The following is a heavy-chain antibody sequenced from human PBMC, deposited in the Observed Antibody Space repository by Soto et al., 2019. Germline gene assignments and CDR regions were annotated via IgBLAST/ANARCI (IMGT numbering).Heavy chain of an antibody. D-gene: IGHD1-7*01. CDR2: IYYSGST. CDR3: ARGNAGTTPHT. V-gene: IGHV4-31*03. CDR1: GGSISSGGYY. J-gene: IGHJ5*02. Sequence: SETLSLTCTVSGGSISSGGYYWSWIRQHPGKGLEWIGYIYYSGSTYYNPSLKSRVTISVDTSKNQFSLKLSSVTAADTAVYYCARGNAGTTPHTWGQGTLVTVSS.